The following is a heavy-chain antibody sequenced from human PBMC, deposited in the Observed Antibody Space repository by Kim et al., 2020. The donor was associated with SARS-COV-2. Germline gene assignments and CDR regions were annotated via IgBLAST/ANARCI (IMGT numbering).Heavy chain of an antibody. V-gene: IGHV3-30-3*01. Sequence: GGSLRLSCAASGFTFSSYAMHWVRQAPGKGLEWVAVISYDGSNKYYADSVKGRFTISRDNSKNTLYLQMNSLRAEDTAVYYCARGQLVWFGAKTNTQPFDYWGQGTLVTVSS. CDR1: GFTFSSYA. D-gene: IGHD3-10*01. CDR3: ARGQLVWFGAKTNTQPFDY. CDR2: ISYDGSNK. J-gene: IGHJ4*02.